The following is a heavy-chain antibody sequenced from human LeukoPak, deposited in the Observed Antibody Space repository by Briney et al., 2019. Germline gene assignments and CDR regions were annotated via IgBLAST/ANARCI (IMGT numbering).Heavy chain of an antibody. CDR3: ARAYYYGSGSYYIPYYYYYMDV. D-gene: IGHD3-10*01. CDR1: GGPFSGYY. CDR2: INHSGST. Sequence: SETLSLTCAVYGGPFSGYYWSWIRQPPGKGLEWIGEINHSGSTNYNSSLKSRVTISVDTSKNQFSLKLSSVTAADTAVYYCARAYYYGSGSYYIPYYYYYMDVWGKGTTVTVSS. V-gene: IGHV4-34*01. J-gene: IGHJ6*03.